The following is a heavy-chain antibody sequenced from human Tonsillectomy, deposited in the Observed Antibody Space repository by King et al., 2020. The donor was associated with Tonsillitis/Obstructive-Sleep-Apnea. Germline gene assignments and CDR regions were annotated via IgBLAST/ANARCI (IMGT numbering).Heavy chain of an antibody. J-gene: IGHJ4*02. CDR3: HRYNWNYDY. D-gene: IGHD1-1*01. CDR1: GVSISSSSYY. Sequence: LQLQESGPGLVKPSETLSLTCTVSGVSISSSSYYWGWIRQPPGKGLEWIGSIYQSGTTYYNPSLKSRFTISVDMSKTQFSLKLRSVTAADTAVYYCHRYNWNYDYWGQGTPVTVSS. V-gene: IGHV4-39*01. CDR2: IYQSGTT.